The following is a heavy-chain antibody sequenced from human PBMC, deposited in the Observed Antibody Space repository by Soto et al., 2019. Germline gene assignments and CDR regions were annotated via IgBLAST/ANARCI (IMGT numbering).Heavy chain of an antibody. CDR3: ARGVEWPGFDGNVFDH. D-gene: IGHD3-3*01. CDR1: GFTFSSRV. CDR2: VWSDESRK. V-gene: IGHV3-33*01. Sequence: GGSLRLSCAASGFTFSSRVMHWVRQAPGKGLEWVAVVWSDESRKEYADSVKGRFTISRDNPNNMMYLQMSDLRAEDTAVYRCARGVEWPGFDGNVFDHWGQGSLVTVSS. J-gene: IGHJ4*02.